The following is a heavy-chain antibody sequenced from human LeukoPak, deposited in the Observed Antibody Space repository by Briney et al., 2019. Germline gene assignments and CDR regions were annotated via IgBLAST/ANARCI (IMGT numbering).Heavy chain of an antibody. CDR1: GFTFSGYA. D-gene: IGHD3-10*01. CDR3: ARDVPTMLRGNNWFDP. V-gene: IGHV3-30*01. Sequence: PGRSLRLSCAASGFTFSGYAMHWVRQAPGKGLEWVAVISYNGSNKYYADSVKGRFTISRDNSKNTLYLQMNSLRAEDTAVYYCARDVPTMLRGNNWFDPWGQGTLVPVSS. J-gene: IGHJ5*02. CDR2: ISYNGSNK.